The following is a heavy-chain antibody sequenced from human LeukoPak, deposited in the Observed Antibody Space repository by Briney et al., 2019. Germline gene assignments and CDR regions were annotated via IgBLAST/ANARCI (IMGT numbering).Heavy chain of an antibody. J-gene: IGHJ4*02. CDR3: ARGEGESRDGYNRITMWVTDFDY. CDR1: GFTFSSSA. V-gene: IGHV3-23*01. CDR2: ISASGGST. Sequence: PGGSLRLSCAASGFTFSSSATSWVRQVPGKGLEWVSGISASGGSTYYADSVRGRFTISRDNSKNTLYVQMNSLRAEDTAVYYCARGEGESRDGYNRITMWVTDFDYWGQGTLVTVSS. D-gene: IGHD5-24*01.